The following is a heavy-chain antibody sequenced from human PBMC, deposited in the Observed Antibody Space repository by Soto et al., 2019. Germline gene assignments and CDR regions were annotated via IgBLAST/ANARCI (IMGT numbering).Heavy chain of an antibody. J-gene: IGHJ4*02. CDR3: ARDLYCSSSSCYQGFVDY. D-gene: IGHD2-2*01. Sequence: EVQLVESGGGLVKPGGSLRLSCAASGFSFSSYSMNWVRQAPGNGLEWVSSISSSSSYIYYADSVKGRFTISRDNAKNSLYLQMNSLRAEDTAVYYCARDLYCSSSSCYQGFVDYWGQGTLVTVSS. V-gene: IGHV3-21*01. CDR2: ISSSSSYI. CDR1: GFSFSSYS.